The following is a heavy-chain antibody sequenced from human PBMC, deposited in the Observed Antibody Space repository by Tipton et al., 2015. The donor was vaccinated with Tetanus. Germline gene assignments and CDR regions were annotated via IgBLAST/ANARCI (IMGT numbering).Heavy chain of an antibody. CDR3: ARDGDYYDSSGYYPTRDAFDI. V-gene: IGHV1-18*01. CDR1: GYNFVNFG. Sequence: QVQLVQSGAEVKEPGASVKVSCKASGYNFVNFGISWVRQAPGQGLEWMGWISAYNGKTKYAQRLQGRVTMTTDRSASTAYMDLRRLRSDDTAVYYCARDGDYYDSSGYYPTRDAFDIWGQGTMVTVSS. CDR2: ISAYNGKT. D-gene: IGHD3-22*01. J-gene: IGHJ3*02.